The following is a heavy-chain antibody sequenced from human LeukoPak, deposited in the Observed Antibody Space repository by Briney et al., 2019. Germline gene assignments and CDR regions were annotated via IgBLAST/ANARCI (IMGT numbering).Heavy chain of an antibody. CDR1: GGSFSGYH. Sequence: SETLSLTCAVYGGSFSGYHWSWIRQPPGKGLEWIGEINHSGSTNYNPSLKSRVTISVDTSKNQFSLKLSSVTAADTAVYYCARAHSIRSVVIISRFDYWGQGTLVTVSS. J-gene: IGHJ4*02. CDR3: ARAHSIRSVVIISRFDY. V-gene: IGHV4-34*01. D-gene: IGHD3-3*01. CDR2: INHSGST.